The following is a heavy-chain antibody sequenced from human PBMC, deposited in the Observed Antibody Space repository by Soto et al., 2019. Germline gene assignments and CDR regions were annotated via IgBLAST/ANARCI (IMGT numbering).Heavy chain of an antibody. CDR1: GYTFTSYA. D-gene: IGHD3-3*01. Sequence: ASVKVSCKASGYTFTSYAMHWVRQAPGQRLEWMGWINAGNGNTKYSQKFQGRVTITRDTSASTAYMELSSLRSEDTAVYYCARVEAYDFWSGPGFDYWGQGNLVTVSS. J-gene: IGHJ4*02. CDR2: INAGNGNT. CDR3: ARVEAYDFWSGPGFDY. V-gene: IGHV1-3*01.